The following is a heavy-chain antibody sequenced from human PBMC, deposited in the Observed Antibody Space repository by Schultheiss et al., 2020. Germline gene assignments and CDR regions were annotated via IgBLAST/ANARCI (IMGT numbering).Heavy chain of an antibody. V-gene: IGHV3-13*01. D-gene: IGHD2/OR15-2a*01. CDR3: ARGLSDGMDV. Sequence: GESLKISCAASGFTFSSYAMSWVRQAPGKGLEWVSAIGTAGDTYYPGSVKGRFTISRENAKNSLYLQMNSLRAGDTAVYYCARGLSDGMDVWGQGTTVTVSS. CDR1: GFTFSSYA. CDR2: IGTAGDT. J-gene: IGHJ6*02.